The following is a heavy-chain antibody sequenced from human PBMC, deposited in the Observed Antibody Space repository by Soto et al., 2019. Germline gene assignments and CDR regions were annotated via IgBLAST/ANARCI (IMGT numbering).Heavy chain of an antibody. CDR1: GFTFSSYG. D-gene: IGHD3-22*01. CDR2: ISYDGSNK. J-gene: IGHJ4*02. CDR3: AKEHSRNYYDVPYYFDY. Sequence: GGSLRLSCAASGFTFSSYGMHWVRQAPGKGLEWVAVISYDGSNKYYADSVKGRFTISRDNSKNTLYLQMNSLRAEDTAVYYCAKEHSRNYYDVPYYFDYWGQGTLVTVSS. V-gene: IGHV3-30*18.